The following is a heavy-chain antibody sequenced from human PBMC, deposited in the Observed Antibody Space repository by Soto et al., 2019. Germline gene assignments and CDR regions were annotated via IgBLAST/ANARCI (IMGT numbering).Heavy chain of an antibody. CDR3: ARAMTTVTTLDY. CDR2: IYHSGCT. V-gene: IGHV4-30-2*01. D-gene: IGHD4-17*01. J-gene: IGHJ4*02. CDR1: GGSISSGGYS. Sequence: QLQLQESGSGLVKPSQTLSLTFAVSGGSISSGGYSWSWIRQPPGKGLEWIWYIYHSGCTYYNPSLKSRVTISVDRSKNQFSLKLSSVTAADTAVYYCARAMTTVTTLDYWGQGTLVTISS.